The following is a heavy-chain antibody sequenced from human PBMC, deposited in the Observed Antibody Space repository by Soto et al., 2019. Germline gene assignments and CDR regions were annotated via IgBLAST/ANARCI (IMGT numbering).Heavy chain of an antibody. CDR1: GFPFSDSY. J-gene: IGHJ6*02. Sequence: SLRLSCAASGFPFSDSYMSWIRQAPGQGLEWISYITISGNTVYYADTLKGRFTISRDNAKNSLYLQMNRLSAEDPAVYYCARVSWREKYGMDVWGQGTTVTVSS. CDR3: ARVSWREKYGMDV. CDR2: ITISGNTV. V-gene: IGHV3-11*01.